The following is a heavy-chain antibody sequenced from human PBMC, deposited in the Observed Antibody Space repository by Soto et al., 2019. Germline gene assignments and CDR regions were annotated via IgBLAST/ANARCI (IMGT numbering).Heavy chain of an antibody. J-gene: IGHJ6*02. V-gene: IGHV3-21*01. CDR2: ISSSSSYI. Sequence: GGSLRLSCAASGFTFSSYSMNWVRQAPGKGLEWVSSISSSSSYIYYADSVKGRFTISRDNAKNSLYLQMNSLRAEDTAVYYCARDRKNIAAAGYYYYGMDVWGQGTTVTVSS. D-gene: IGHD6-13*01. CDR3: ARDRKNIAAAGYYYYGMDV. CDR1: GFTFSSYS.